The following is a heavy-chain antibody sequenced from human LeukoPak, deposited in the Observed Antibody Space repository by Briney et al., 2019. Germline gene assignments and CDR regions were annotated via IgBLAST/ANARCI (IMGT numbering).Heavy chain of an antibody. D-gene: IGHD2-2*01. CDR1: GGTFSSYA. Sequence: ASVKVSCKASGGTFSSYAISWVRQAPGQGLEWMGGIIPIFGTANYAQKFQGRVTITTDESTSTAYMELSSLRSEDTAVYYCARIKGFIPYQPAIGWFDSWGQGTLVTVSS. CDR3: ARIKGFIPYQPAIGWFDS. V-gene: IGHV1-69*05. CDR2: IIPIFGTA. J-gene: IGHJ5*01.